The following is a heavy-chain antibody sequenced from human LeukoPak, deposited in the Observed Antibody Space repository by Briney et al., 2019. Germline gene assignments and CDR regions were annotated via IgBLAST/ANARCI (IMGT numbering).Heavy chain of an antibody. CDR2: ISSSSSTI. J-gene: IGHJ4*02. Sequence: PGGSLRLSCAASGFTFSSYSMNWVRQAPGKGLEWVSYISSSSSTIYYADSVKGRFTISRDNAKNSLYLQMNSLRAEDTAVYYCARVERWLQYTFGYWGQGTLVTVSS. V-gene: IGHV3-48*04. D-gene: IGHD5-24*01. CDR3: ARVERWLQYTFGY. CDR1: GFTFSSYS.